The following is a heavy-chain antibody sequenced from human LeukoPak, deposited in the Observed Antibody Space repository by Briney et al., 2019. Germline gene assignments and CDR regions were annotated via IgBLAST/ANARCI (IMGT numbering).Heavy chain of an antibody. J-gene: IGHJ4*02. CDR2: ISYSGSPI. V-gene: IGHV3-11*04. CDR1: GFRFSDYY. D-gene: IGHD3-16*01. CDR3: ARGLYGYDY. Sequence: GGSLRLSCGASGFRFSDYYMAWIRQAPGKGLEWISYISYSGSPIDYADSMKGRFTISRDNAKNSLYLQMDSLRVEDTAVYYCARGLYGYDYWGQGTLVTVSS.